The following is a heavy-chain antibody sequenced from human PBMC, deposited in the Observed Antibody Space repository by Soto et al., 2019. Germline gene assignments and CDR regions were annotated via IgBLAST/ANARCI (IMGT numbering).Heavy chain of an antibody. CDR3: ARDPSHSYYTLFYYFDY. CDR2: ISGSGSNT. J-gene: IGHJ4*02. CDR1: GFTFTTYA. V-gene: IGHV3-23*01. D-gene: IGHD1-26*01. Sequence: GGSLRLSCAASGFTFTTYAMNWVRQAPGKGLEWVSIISGSGSNTYYADSVKGRFTISRDDSKSTLYLQMNSLRAEDTAVYYCARDPSHSYYTLFYYFDYWGQGTLVTVSS.